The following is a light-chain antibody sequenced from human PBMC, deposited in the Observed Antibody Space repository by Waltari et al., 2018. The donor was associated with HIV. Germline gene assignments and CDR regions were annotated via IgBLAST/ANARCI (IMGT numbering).Light chain of an antibody. Sequence: SSRLTQPPSVSVAPGETATITCGAINIERKSVHWYQQKAGQAPVVVISYDTDRPAGIAERFSGFNSGHSATLIISRVGAGDEADYYCQVWDSATDHVLFGGGTRLTVL. CDR1: NIERKS. CDR2: YDT. CDR3: QVWDSATDHVL. V-gene: IGLV3-21*04. J-gene: IGLJ2*01.